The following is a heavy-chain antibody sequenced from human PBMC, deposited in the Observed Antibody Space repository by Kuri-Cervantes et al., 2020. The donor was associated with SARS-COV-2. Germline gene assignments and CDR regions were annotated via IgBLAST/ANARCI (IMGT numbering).Heavy chain of an antibody. CDR3: ARRNDFGDTVDC. J-gene: IGHJ4*02. CDR2: IYPGNSDT. D-gene: IGHD4/OR15-4a*01. CDR1: GYSFTSYW. Sequence: GSLRLSCKGSGYSFTSYWTGWVRQVPGKGLEWMGIIYPGNSDTRYSPSFQGQVTISADKSINTAYLHWSSLEASDTAMYYCARRNDFGDTVDCWGQGTLVTVSS. V-gene: IGHV5-51*01.